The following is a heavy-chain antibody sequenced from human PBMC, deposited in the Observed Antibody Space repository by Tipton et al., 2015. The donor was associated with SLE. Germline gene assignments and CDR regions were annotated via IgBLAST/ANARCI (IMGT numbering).Heavy chain of an antibody. CDR1: GGSISSSSYY. Sequence: TLSLTCTVSGGSISSSSYYWGWIRQPPGKGLEWIGIISYSGSTYYNPSLKSRVTISVDTSKNHFSLKLSSVTAAETAVYYCARRTTRSSGYFGAFDIWGQGTMVTVSS. J-gene: IGHJ3*02. V-gene: IGHV4-39*01. CDR3: ARRTTRSSGYFGAFDI. D-gene: IGHD3-22*01. CDR2: ISYSGST.